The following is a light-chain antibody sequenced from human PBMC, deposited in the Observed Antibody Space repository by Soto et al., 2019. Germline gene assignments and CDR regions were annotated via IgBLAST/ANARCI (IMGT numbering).Light chain of an antibody. Sequence: DIQMTQSPSTLSASVGDRVTITCRARQSISSWLAWYQQKPGKAPKLLIYAASSLQSGVPSRFSGSGSGTDFTPTISSLQPEDFATYYCQQSYSTPTFGQGTKVDI. CDR1: QSISSW. CDR2: AAS. V-gene: IGKV1-39*01. CDR3: QQSYSTPT. J-gene: IGKJ1*01.